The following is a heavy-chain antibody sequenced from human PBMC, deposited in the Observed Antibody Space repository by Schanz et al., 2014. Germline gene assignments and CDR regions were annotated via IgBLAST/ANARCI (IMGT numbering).Heavy chain of an antibody. D-gene: IGHD3-10*01. CDR1: GFTFEDYA. V-gene: IGHV3-9*01. CDR3: VRDRGYFEFYFDL. J-gene: IGHJ4*02. Sequence: EMQLVESGGGLVQPGRSLRLSCAASGFTFEDYAMHWVRQVPGKGLEWVAGLSWNRRSVGYADSVKGRFTISRDNAKNTLYLQMNSLSAEDTAVYYCVRDRGYFEFYFDLWGQGTLVTVSS. CDR2: LSWNRRSV.